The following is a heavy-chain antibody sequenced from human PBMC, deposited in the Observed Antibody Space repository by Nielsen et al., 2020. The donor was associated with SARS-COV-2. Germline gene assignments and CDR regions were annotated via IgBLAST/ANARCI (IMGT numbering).Heavy chain of an antibody. CDR2: INPNTGNT. CDR1: GYTFTSYA. CDR3: ARRGHDNSGYYWDY. J-gene: IGHJ4*02. Sequence: SVKVSCKASGYTFTSYAMHWVRQAPGQGLEWMGWINPNTGNTKYAQKFQDWVTMTRDTSINTAYIELSRLRSDDMAVYFCARRGHDNSGYYWDYWGQGTLVTVSS. V-gene: IGHV1-2*04. D-gene: IGHD3-22*01.